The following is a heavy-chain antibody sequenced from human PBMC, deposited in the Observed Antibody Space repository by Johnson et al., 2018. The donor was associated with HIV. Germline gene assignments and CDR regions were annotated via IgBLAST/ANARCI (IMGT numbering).Heavy chain of an antibody. Sequence: QVQLVESGGGVVQPGRSLRLSCAASGFTFSSYGMHWVRQAQGKGLEWVAVIWYDGSNKYYADSVKGRFTISRDNSKNTLYLQMNSLRAEDTAVYYCAKDLRSGNRREAFDIWGQGIMVTVSS. CDR1: GFTFSSYG. CDR2: IWYDGSNK. CDR3: AKDLRSGNRREAFDI. J-gene: IGHJ3*02. V-gene: IGHV3-33*06. D-gene: IGHD1-14*01.